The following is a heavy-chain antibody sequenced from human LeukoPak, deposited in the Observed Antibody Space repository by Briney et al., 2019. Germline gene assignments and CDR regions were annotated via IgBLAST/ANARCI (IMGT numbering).Heavy chain of an antibody. CDR2: IYYSGST. CDR1: GGSISSGGYY. CDR3: ARGGYYDSSGYYI. V-gene: IGHV4-31*03. Sequence: SQTLSLTCTVSGGSISSGGYYWSWIRQHPGKGLEWIGYIYYSGSTYYSPSLKSRVTISVDTSKNQFSLKLSSVTAADTAVYYCARGGYYDSSGYYIWGQGTLVTVSS. J-gene: IGHJ4*02. D-gene: IGHD3-22*01.